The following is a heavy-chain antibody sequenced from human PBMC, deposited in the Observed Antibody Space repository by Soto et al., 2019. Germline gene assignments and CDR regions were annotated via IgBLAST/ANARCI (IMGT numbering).Heavy chain of an antibody. CDR1: GFSFSDYA. J-gene: IGHJ5*01. CDR3: AKGPDGSGYYHNWFDS. V-gene: IGHV3-23*01. Sequence: EVHLLASGGALVQPGGSLTLSCASSGFSFSDYAMSWVRQAPGKGLEWVSSISRTGDSAYYADSVKGRFAISRDRYKNRLSLEMNGLRVEYTAVYYCAKGPDGSGYYHNWFDSWGQGTLITV. CDR2: ISRTGDSA. D-gene: IGHD3-22*01.